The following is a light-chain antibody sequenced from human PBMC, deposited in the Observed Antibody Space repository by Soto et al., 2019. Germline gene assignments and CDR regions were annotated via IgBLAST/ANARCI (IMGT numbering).Light chain of an antibody. CDR1: TGAVTSGHY. CDR2: DTS. CDR3: LLSYSGAGPAV. J-gene: IGLJ7*01. V-gene: IGLV7-46*01. Sequence: QTVVTQEPSLTVSPGGTVTLTCGSSTGAVTSGHYPYWFQQKPGQAPRTLIYDTSNKHSWTPARFSGSLLGGKAALTLSGAQPEDEAEYYCLLSYSGAGPAVFGGGTQLTVL.